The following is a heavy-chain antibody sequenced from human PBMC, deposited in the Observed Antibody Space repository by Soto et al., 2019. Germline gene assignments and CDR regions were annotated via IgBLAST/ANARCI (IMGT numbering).Heavy chain of an antibody. Sequence: ASVKVSCKASGYTFTTYDINWVRQATGQGLEWVGWMNPKSGYTGFAQKFQGRVSMTRDTSISTAYMELNSLRVEDTAIYHCAKSLDNWNDGGYFDSWGQGTLVTVSS. CDR1: GYTFTTYD. D-gene: IGHD1-1*01. CDR3: AKSLDNWNDGGYFDS. CDR2: MNPKSGYT. J-gene: IGHJ4*02. V-gene: IGHV1-8*01.